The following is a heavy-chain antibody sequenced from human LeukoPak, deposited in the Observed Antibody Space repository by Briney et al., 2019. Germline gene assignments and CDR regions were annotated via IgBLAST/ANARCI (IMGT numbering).Heavy chain of an antibody. CDR3: VKAAYYYGSGRGAFDI. J-gene: IGHJ3*02. D-gene: IGHD3-10*01. CDR1: GFTFSSYA. V-gene: IGHV3-64D*06. CDR2: ISSNGGST. Sequence: PGGSLRLSCSASGFTFSSYAMHWARQAPGKGLEYVSAISSNGGSTYYADTVKGRFTISRDNSKNTLYLQMSSLRAEDTAVYYCVKAAYYYGSGRGAFDIWGQGTMVTVSS.